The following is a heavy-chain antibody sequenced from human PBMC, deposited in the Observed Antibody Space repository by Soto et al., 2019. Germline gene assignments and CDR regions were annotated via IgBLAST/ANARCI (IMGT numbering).Heavy chain of an antibody. CDR3: AHSDGGYEIIYFDF. V-gene: IGHV2-5*01. CDR1: GCSFTTAGVA. J-gene: IGHJ4*02. D-gene: IGHD5-12*01. Sequence: SGPTLVNPTQTLTLSCTFSGCSFTTAGVAVGWIRQTPGGALEWLALIYYNDDRRFSPSLKTRLNIAGDTSKNQVVLSLTNVESGDTGTYFCAHSDGGYEIIYFDFWGQGIPVTVYS. CDR2: IYYNDDR.